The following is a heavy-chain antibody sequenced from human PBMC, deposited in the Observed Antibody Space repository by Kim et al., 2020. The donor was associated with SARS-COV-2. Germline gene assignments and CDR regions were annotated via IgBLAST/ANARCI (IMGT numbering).Heavy chain of an antibody. CDR3: ARGKDGYNFDY. D-gene: IGHD5-12*01. CDR2: T. Sequence: TNDNPALKSRVTISVDTSKNQFSLKLSSVTAADTAVYYCARGKDGYNFDYWGQGTLVTVSS. J-gene: IGHJ4*02. V-gene: IGHV4-34*01.